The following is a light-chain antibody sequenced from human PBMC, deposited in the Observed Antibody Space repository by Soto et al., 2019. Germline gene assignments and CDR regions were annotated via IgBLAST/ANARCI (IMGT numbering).Light chain of an antibody. V-gene: IGLV2-23*02. CDR2: EDK. CDR1: RSDIGSYNL. Sequence: QSALTQPASVSGSPGQSVTISCTGTRSDIGSYNLVSWYQQRPGTAPKLIIYEDKKRPSGVSDRFSGSKSGLTASLTISGLQAEDAGHYYCCSYAASNTFVFGTGTKLTVL. CDR3: CSYAASNTFV. J-gene: IGLJ1*01.